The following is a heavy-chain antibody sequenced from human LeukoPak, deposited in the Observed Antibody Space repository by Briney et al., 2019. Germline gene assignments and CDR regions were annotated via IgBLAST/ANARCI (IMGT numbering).Heavy chain of an antibody. Sequence: SETLSPTCTVSGGSISSYYWSWIRQPAGKGLEWIGRIYTSGSTNYNPSLKSRVTMSVDTSKNQFSLKLSSVTAADTAVYYCARSYDSSGYPLYLAYWGQGTLVTVSS. V-gene: IGHV4-4*07. CDR2: IYTSGST. J-gene: IGHJ4*02. D-gene: IGHD3-22*01. CDR3: ARSYDSSGYPLYLAY. CDR1: GGSISSYY.